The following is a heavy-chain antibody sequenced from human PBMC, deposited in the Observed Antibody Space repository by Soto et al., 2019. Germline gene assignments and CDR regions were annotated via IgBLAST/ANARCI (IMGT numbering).Heavy chain of an antibody. Sequence: QVQLVQSGAEVREPGASVKVSCKASGYSFTSLDINWVRQTAGQGLEGMGWMQPSTGRTGYAQKFHGRVTMTRDTSINTASMELTTLTSDDTAFYYCARGVSAGVEYWGQGTLVTVSS. V-gene: IGHV1-8*01. CDR2: MQPSTGRT. D-gene: IGHD1-26*01. CDR3: ARGVSAGVEY. CDR1: GYSFTSLD. J-gene: IGHJ4*02.